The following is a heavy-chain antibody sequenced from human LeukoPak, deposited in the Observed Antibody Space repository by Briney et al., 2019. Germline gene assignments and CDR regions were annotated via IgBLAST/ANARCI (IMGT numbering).Heavy chain of an antibody. D-gene: IGHD3-10*01. J-gene: IGHJ4*02. CDR1: GGSFSGYY. CDR2: INHSGST. V-gene: IGHV4-34*01. Sequence: SETLSLTCAVYGGSFSGYYWSWIRQSPGKGLEWIGEINHSGSTNYNPSLKSRVTISVDTSKNQFSLKLSSVTAADTAVYYCARDITMVRGSTPDWGQGTLVTVSS. CDR3: ARDITMVRGSTPD.